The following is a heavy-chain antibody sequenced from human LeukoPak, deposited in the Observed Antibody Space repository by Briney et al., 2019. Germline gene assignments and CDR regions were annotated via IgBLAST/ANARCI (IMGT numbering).Heavy chain of an antibody. CDR1: GGIFKSYV. V-gene: IGHV1-69*11. CDR2: VIPSLGTA. CDR3: TRDLNRYDSSAY. D-gene: IGHD3-22*01. Sequence: SVKVSCKASGGIFKSYVMSWMRQAPGQGPEWMGRVIPSLGTANYAQKFQDRVTITTDDSTSTAYMELRSLRSDDTAMYYCTRDLNRYDSSAYWGQGTLMTVSS. J-gene: IGHJ4*02.